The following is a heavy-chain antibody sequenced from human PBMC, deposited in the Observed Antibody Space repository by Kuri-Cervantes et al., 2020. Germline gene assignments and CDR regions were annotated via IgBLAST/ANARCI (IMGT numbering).Heavy chain of an antibody. CDR1: GYTFAGYY. CDR3: AREYSDAFDI. V-gene: IGHV1-18*04. Sequence: ASVKVSCKASGYTFAGYYMHWVRQAPGQGLEWMGWIAVYNGKRKYAQKVQGRVTMTTDTSTSTAYMELRSLRSDDTAVYYCAREYSDAFDIWGQGTMVTVSS. CDR2: IAVYNGKR. D-gene: IGHD2-21*01. J-gene: IGHJ3*02.